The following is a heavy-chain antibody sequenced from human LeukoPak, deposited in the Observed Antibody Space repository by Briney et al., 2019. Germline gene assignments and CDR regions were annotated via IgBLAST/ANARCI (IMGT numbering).Heavy chain of an antibody. D-gene: IGHD6-13*01. J-gene: IGHJ4*02. V-gene: IGHV4-59*08. Sequence: PSETLSLTCTVSGGSISSYYWSWIRQPPGNGLEWIGYIYYSGSTNYNPSLKSRVTISVDTSKNQFSLKLSSVTAADTAVYYCARHGHSISWYSFEYWGQGTLVTVSS. CDR2: IYYSGST. CDR3: ARHGHSISWYSFEY. CDR1: GGSISSYY.